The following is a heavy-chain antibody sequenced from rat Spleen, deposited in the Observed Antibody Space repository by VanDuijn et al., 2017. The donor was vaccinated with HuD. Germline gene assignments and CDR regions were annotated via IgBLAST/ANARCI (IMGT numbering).Heavy chain of an antibody. CDR3: TTVLQGHGFAY. V-gene: IGHV5-19*01. D-gene: IGHD1-1*01. CDR2: ISPSGGST. Sequence: EVQLVESGGGLVQPGRSMKLSCAASGFTFNNYGMAWIRQAPTKGLEWVASISPSGGSTYYPDSVKGRFTNSRHNTQNTLYLQMNSLRSEDTAAYYCTTVLQGHGFAYWGQGTLVTVSS. CDR1: GFTFNNYG. J-gene: IGHJ3*01.